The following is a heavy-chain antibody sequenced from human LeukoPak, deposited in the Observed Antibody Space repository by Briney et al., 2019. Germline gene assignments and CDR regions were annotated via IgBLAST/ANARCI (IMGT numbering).Heavy chain of an antibody. D-gene: IGHD6-19*01. CDR1: GFTLSSYS. V-gene: IGHV3-21*01. J-gene: IGHJ4*02. CDR3: ARVGIAVAIDY. CDR2: ISSSSSYI. Sequence: GGSLRLSCAASGFTLSSYSMNWVRQAPGKGLEWVSSISSSSSYIYYADSVKGRFTISRDNAKNSLYLQMNSLRAEDTAVYYCARVGIAVAIDYWGQGTLVTVSS.